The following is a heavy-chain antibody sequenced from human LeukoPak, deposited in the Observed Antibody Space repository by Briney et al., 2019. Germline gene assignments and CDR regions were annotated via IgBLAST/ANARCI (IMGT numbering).Heavy chain of an antibody. V-gene: IGHV1-18*01. CDR1: GYTFTSYG. D-gene: IGHD2-2*02. Sequence: ASVKVSCKASGYTFTSYGISWVRQAPGQGLEWMGWISAYNGNTNYAQKLQGRVTMTTDTSTSTAYMELRSLRSDDTAVYYCARHLAHCSSTSCYIEYFQHWGQGILVTVSS. CDR3: ARHLAHCSSTSCYIEYFQH. CDR2: ISAYNGNT. J-gene: IGHJ1*01.